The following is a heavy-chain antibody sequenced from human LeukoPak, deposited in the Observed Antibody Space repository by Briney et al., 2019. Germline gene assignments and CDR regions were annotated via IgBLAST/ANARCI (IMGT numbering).Heavy chain of an antibody. CDR2: IKQDGSEK. V-gene: IGHV3-7*03. CDR3: AREVVATASAFDC. Sequence: GGSLRLSCAASGFTFSSYWMSWVRQAPGKGLEWVANIKQDGSEKYYVDSVKGRFTISRDNAKNSLYLQMNSLRAEDTAVYYCAREVVATASAFDCWGQGTLVTVSS. CDR1: GFTFSSYW. D-gene: IGHD2-21*01. J-gene: IGHJ4*02.